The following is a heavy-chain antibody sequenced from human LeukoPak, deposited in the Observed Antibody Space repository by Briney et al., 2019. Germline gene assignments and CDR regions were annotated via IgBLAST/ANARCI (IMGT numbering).Heavy chain of an antibody. V-gene: IGHV3-30*02. D-gene: IGHD6-6*01. CDR3: ARTLIEYSVSSCYFDY. Sequence: PGGSLRLSCAASGFTFSSYGMYWVRQAPGKGLEWVAFVRYDGSNKYYADSVKGRFTISRDNSKNTLYLQMNSLRAEDTAVYYCARTLIEYSVSSCYFDYWGQGTLVTVSS. J-gene: IGHJ4*02. CDR2: VRYDGSNK. CDR1: GFTFSSYG.